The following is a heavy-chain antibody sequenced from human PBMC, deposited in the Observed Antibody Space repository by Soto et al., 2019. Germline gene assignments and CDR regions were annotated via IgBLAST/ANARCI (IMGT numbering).Heavy chain of an antibody. CDR3: ARTGECSGGSCYPAFDY. CDR1: GCSFSSSSYY. J-gene: IGHJ4*02. Sequence: PSETLSLTCTASGCSFSSSSYYWGWIRQPPGKGLEWIGSIYYSGSTYYNPSLKSRVTISVDTSKNQFSLKLSSVTAADTAVYYCARTGECSGGSCYPAFDYWGQGTLVTVSS. D-gene: IGHD2-15*01. CDR2: IYYSGST. V-gene: IGHV4-39*01.